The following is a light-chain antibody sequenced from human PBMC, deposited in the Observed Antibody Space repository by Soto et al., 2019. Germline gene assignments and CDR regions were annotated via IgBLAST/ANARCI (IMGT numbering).Light chain of an antibody. CDR3: QQYYSAPYT. J-gene: IGKJ2*01. CDR2: WAS. V-gene: IGKV4-1*01. Sequence: DIVLTQSPDSLAVSLGERATINCRSSQSVLYSSNNRNYLAWYQQKLGHPPKLLIYWASTRKSGVPARFSGSGSGTDFTLTISSLQAEDVAVYYCQQYYSAPYTFGQGTKLEIK. CDR1: QSVLYSSNNRNY.